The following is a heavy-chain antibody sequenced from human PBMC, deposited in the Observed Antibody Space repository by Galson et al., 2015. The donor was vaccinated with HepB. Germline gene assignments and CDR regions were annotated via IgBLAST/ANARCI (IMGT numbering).Heavy chain of an antibody. CDR1: GFTFSSYA. V-gene: IGHV3-23*01. CDR2: LSGSGGRT. D-gene: IGHD6-13*01. CDR3: AKEVNISTWFPFDN. Sequence: LSCAASGFTFSSYAMSWVRQAPGKGLECVSGLSGSGGRTHYADSVKGRFTISRDNSKNTLYLQMNSLRAEDTAIYYCAKEVNISTWFPFDNWGQGTLVTVSS. J-gene: IGHJ4*02.